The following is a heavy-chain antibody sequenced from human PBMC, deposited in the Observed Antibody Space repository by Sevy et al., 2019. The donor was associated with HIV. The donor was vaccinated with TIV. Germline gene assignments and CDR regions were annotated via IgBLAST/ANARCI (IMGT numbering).Heavy chain of an antibody. CDR1: GFTFSSYA. J-gene: IGHJ4*02. CDR3: AKSQWELSPGVYYFDY. Sequence: GGSLRLSCAASGFTFSSYAMSWVRQAPGKGLEWVSAISGSGGSTYYADSVKGRFTISRDNSKNTLYLQMNSLRAEDTAVCYCAKSQWELSPGVYYFDYWGQGTLVTVSS. V-gene: IGHV3-23*01. D-gene: IGHD1-26*01. CDR2: ISGSGGST.